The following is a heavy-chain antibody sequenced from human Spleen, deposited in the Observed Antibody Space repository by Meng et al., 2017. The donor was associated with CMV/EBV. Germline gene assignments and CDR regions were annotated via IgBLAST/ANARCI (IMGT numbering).Heavy chain of an antibody. CDR1: GFTLGDYA. CDR2: IRSKAYGGTT. Sequence: GGSLRLSCTAYGFTLGDYAMSWVRQAPGKGLEWVGFIRSKAYGGTTEYAASVKGRFTISRDDSKSIAYLQMNSLKTEDTAVYYCTRDLVAGYCSSTSCPELYYFDYWGQGTLVTVSS. D-gene: IGHD2-2*01. CDR3: TRDLVAGYCSSTSCPELYYFDY. V-gene: IGHV3-49*04. J-gene: IGHJ4*02.